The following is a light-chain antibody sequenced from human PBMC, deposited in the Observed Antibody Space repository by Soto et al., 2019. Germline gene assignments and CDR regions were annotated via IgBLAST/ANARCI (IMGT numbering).Light chain of an antibody. CDR1: QSISSW. Sequence: DIQMTQSPSTLSASVGDRVTITCRASQSISSWLAWYQQKPGKAPNLLIYKASSLEGGVPSRFSGSGSGTEFTLTISCLQPDDFATYYCQQYNSYWTFGQGTKVDSK. V-gene: IGKV1-5*03. J-gene: IGKJ1*01. CDR2: KAS. CDR3: QQYNSYWT.